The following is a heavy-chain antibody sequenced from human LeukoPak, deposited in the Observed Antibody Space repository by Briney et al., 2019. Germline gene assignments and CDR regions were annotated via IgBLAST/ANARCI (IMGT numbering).Heavy chain of an antibody. CDR2: IYYSGST. V-gene: IGHV4-31*03. J-gene: IGHJ4*02. D-gene: IGHD6-13*01. Sequence: PSETLSLTCTVSGGSISSGGYYWSWIRQHPGKGLEWIGYIYYSGSTYYNPSLKSRVTISVDTSKNQFSLKLSPVTAADTAVYYCARCSLVRQYDYWGQGTLVTVSS. CDR3: ARCSLVRQYDY. CDR1: GGSISSGGYY.